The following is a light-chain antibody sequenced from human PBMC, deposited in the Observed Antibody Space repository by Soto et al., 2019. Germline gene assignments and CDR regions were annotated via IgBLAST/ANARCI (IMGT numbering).Light chain of an antibody. CDR3: CSYAGGHTSLL. V-gene: IGLV2-11*01. CDR1: SSDVGGYNY. CDR2: DVS. Sequence: QSALTQPRSVSGSPGQSVTMSSTGTSSDVGGYNYVSWYQQHPGTVPKLMIYDVSNRPSGVPDRFSGSKSGNTASLTISGLQAEDEADYYCCSYAGGHTSLLFGGGTKLTVL. J-gene: IGLJ2*01.